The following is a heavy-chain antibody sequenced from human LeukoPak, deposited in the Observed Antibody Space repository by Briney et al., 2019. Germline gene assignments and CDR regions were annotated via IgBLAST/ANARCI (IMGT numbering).Heavy chain of an antibody. CDR2: LYYSGST. Sequence: SETLSLTCTVSGGSISTSSYDWGWIRQPPGKGLEWIGSLYYSGSTYFNPSLKSRVTISVDASKNQFSLKVSPVTAADTAMYYCARSMGPFDYWGQGTLVTVSS. CDR1: GGSISTSSYD. CDR3: ARSMGPFDY. V-gene: IGHV4-39*01. D-gene: IGHD5-24*01. J-gene: IGHJ4*02.